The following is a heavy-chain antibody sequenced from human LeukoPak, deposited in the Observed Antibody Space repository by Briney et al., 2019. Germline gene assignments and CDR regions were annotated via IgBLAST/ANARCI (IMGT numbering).Heavy chain of an antibody. Sequence: SETLSLTCTVSGGSISSSSYYWGWIRQPPGKGLEWIGSIYYSGSTYYNPSLKSRVTISVDTSKNQFSLKLSSVTAADTAVYYCARAPGSSGWYFLDYWGQGTLVTVSS. V-gene: IGHV4-39*07. CDR1: GGSISSSSYY. CDR3: ARAPGSSGWYFLDY. CDR2: IYYSGST. J-gene: IGHJ4*02. D-gene: IGHD6-19*01.